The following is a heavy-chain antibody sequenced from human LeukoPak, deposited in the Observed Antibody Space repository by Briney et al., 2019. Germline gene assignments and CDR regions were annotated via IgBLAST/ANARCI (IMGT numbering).Heavy chain of an antibody. CDR3: ARVEEGYGSGRRENYYYYYMDV. V-gene: IGHV4-59*01. Sequence: SETLSLTCAVYGGSFSGYYWSWIRQPPRKGLEWIGYIHYTGSTNYNPSLKSRVTISVDTSKNQFSLKLSSVTAADTAVYYCARVEEGYGSGRRENYYYYYMDVWGKGTTVTISS. J-gene: IGHJ6*03. CDR2: IHYTGST. D-gene: IGHD3-10*01. CDR1: GGSFSGYY.